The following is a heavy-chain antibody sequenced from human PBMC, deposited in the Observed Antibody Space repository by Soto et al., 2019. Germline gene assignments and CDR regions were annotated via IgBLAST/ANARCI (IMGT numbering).Heavy chain of an antibody. CDR1: GYSFTSYW. J-gene: IGHJ6*02. D-gene: IGHD6-6*01. V-gene: IGHV5-10-1*01. CDR3: ARREITAPYYYGMDV. Sequence: TGESLKISCKGSGYSFTSYWISWVRQMPGKGLEWMGRIDPSDSYTNYSPSFQGHVTISADKSISTAYLQWSSLKASDTAMYYCARREITAPYYYGMDVWGQGTTVTVSS. CDR2: IDPSDSYT.